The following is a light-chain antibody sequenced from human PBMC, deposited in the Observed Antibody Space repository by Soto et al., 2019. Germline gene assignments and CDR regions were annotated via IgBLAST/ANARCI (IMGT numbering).Light chain of an antibody. J-gene: IGKJ1*01. Sequence: DIQLTQSPSLLSASVGDRVTISCRMSQGISSYLAWYQQKPGKAPELLIYAASTLQSGVPSRFSGSGSGTKFTLTIASLQPDDFATYYCQQYETFSGTFGPGTKVDIK. CDR3: QQYETFSGT. CDR2: AAS. CDR1: QGISSY. V-gene: IGKV1-9*01.